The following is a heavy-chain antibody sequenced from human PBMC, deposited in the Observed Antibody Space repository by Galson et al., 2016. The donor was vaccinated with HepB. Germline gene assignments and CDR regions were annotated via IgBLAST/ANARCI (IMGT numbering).Heavy chain of an antibody. V-gene: IGHV3-7*01. D-gene: IGHD1-26*01. CDR1: GITFSNYW. Sequence: SLRLSCAVSGITFSNYWMTWVRQAPGKGLEWVANVNNDGSEKYYVDSVKGRFTISRDNSKNTLYLQMDSLRTEDTAVYYCAREDWWDAARGGYESWGQGTLVSVSS. CDR2: VNNDGSEK. J-gene: IGHJ5*02. CDR3: AREDWWDAARGGYES.